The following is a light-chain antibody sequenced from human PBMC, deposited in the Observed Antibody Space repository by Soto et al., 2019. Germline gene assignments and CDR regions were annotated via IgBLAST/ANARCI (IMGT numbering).Light chain of an antibody. V-gene: IGLV2-23*01. Sequence: QSALTQPASVSGSPGQSITISCTGTFSDVGSYXLVSWYQQHPGKAPKLMIYEDTKRPSGVSNRFSGSKSGYTASLTISGLQAEDEADYYCCSYAGSSTVVFGGGTKLTVL. CDR2: EDT. CDR1: FSDVGSYXL. J-gene: IGLJ2*01. CDR3: CSYAGSSTVV.